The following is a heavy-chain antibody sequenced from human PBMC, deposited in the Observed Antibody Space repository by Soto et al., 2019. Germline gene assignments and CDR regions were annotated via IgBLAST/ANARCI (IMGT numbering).Heavy chain of an antibody. D-gene: IGHD6-13*01. V-gene: IGHV1-18*01. CDR3: ARDWAAAGPFDY. Sequence: QVQLVQSGAEVKKPGASVKVACKASGYTFTSYGISWVRPAPGKGLEWMGWISAYKGNTNYAQKLQGRDTMTTDTSTSPACRELRSLRSDDTAVYSCARDWAAAGPFDYWGQGTLVTVSS. CDR2: ISAYKGNT. CDR1: GYTFTSYG. J-gene: IGHJ4*02.